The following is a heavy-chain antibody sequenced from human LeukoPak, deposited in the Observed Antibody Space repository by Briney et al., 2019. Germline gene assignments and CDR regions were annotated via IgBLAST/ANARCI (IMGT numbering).Heavy chain of an antibody. CDR2: VYFSGEY. J-gene: IGHJ4*02. CDR3: ARGQAYGLLNALDF. V-gene: IGHV4-59*01. D-gene: IGHD4-17*01. CDR1: GGFITNYY. Sequence: SETLSLTCTVSGGFITNYYRGWIRQPPGKGLEWIGYVYFSGEYNSDPSLKSRVSISVDTSKNQFFLKLTSVTVADTAVYYCARGQAYGLLNALDFWGQGTLVTVSS.